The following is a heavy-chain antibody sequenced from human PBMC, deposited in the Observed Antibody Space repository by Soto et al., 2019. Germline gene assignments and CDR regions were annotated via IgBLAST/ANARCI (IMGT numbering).Heavy chain of an antibody. Sequence: TSETLSLTCTVSGASMNSYHWSWIRQPAGKGLEWIGHIHSSGSTNYNPSLKSRVTTSVDTSKNQFSLRLMSLTAADTAVYYCARDQGVAAAGITWFDPWGQGSLVTVSS. CDR3: ARDQGVAAAGITWFDP. J-gene: IGHJ5*02. CDR1: GASMNSYH. V-gene: IGHV4-4*07. D-gene: IGHD6-13*01. CDR2: IHSSGST.